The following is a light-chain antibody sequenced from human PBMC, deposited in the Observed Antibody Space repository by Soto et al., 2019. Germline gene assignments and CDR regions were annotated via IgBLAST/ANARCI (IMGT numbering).Light chain of an antibody. Sequence: DIVMTQSPDSLAVSPGERATINCKSSQSVLYSSNNQNYLAWYQQKPGQPPKLLIYWASTRESGVPDRFSGSGSGTDFTLTISSLQAEDVAVYYCQQYYNTPYTFGQGTKLEIK. CDR2: WAS. J-gene: IGKJ2*01. V-gene: IGKV4-1*01. CDR1: QSVLYSSNNQNY. CDR3: QQYYNTPYT.